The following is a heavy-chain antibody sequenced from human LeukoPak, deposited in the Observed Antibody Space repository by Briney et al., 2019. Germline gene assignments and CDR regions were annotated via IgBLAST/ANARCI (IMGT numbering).Heavy chain of an antibody. Sequence: GAPVKVSCKASGYTFTSYGISWVRQAPGKGLEWMGWISAYNGNTNYAQKFQGRVTMTTDTSTSTAYMELRSLRSDGTAVYYCARDLERITMVRGVGDYWGQGTLVTVSS. CDR2: ISAYNGNT. V-gene: IGHV1-18*01. D-gene: IGHD3-10*01. CDR1: GYTFTSYG. CDR3: ARDLERITMVRGVGDY. J-gene: IGHJ4*02.